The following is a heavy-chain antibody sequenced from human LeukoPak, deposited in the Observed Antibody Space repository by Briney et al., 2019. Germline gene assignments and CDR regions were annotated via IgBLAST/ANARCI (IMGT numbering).Heavy chain of an antibody. CDR3: ARDRGIAAADTFDP. CDR2: ISGYNVHT. CDR1: GYTFTSNG. V-gene: IGHV1-18*01. D-gene: IGHD6-13*01. Sequence: RASVKVSCKASGYTFTSNGISWVRQAPGQGLEWMGWISGYNVHTNYAQNVQDRVTMTTDTSTGTAYMELRSLRSDDTAVYYCARDRGIAAADTFDPWGQGTLVTVSS. J-gene: IGHJ5*02.